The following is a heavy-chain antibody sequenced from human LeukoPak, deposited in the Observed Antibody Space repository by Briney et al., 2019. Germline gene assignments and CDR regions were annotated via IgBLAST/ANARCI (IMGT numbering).Heavy chain of an antibody. V-gene: IGHV4-38-2*02. J-gene: IGHJ4*02. CDR1: GYSISSGYY. Sequence: PSETLSLTCTVSGYSISSGYYWGWIRQPPGKGLEWIGSIYHSGSTYYNPSLKSRVTISVDTSKNQFSLKLSSVTAADTAVYYCARSGDSLRSYYYDSSGYHYFDYWGQGTLVTVSS. CDR2: IYHSGST. CDR3: ARSGDSLRSYYYDSSGYHYFDY. D-gene: IGHD3-22*01.